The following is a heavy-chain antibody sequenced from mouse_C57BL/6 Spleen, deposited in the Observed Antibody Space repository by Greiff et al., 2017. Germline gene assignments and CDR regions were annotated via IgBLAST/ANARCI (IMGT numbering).Heavy chain of an antibody. CDR1: GFTFSSYG. J-gene: IGHJ2*01. D-gene: IGHD1-1*01. CDR3: ARHKDYGSSYYFDY. CDR2: ISSGGSYT. V-gene: IGHV5-6*01. Sequence: VMLVESGGDLVKPGGSLKLSCAASGFTFSSYGMSWVRQTPDKRLEWVATISSGGSYTYYPDSVKGRFTISRDNAKNTLYLQMSSLKSEDTAMYYCARHKDYGSSYYFDYWGQGTTLTVSS.